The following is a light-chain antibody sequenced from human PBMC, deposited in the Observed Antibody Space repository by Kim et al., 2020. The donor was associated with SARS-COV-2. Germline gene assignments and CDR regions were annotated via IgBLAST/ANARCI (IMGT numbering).Light chain of an antibody. J-gene: IGLJ2*01. CDR1: RLGNKY. V-gene: IGLV3-1*01. CDR2: QDT. CDR3: QAWDSTTTV. Sequence: VSQGQTASITCSGDRLGNKYVCWYQQKPGQSPVVVIYQDTQRPSGIPERFSGSNSGNTATLTISGTQAMDEADYYCQAWDSTTTVFGGGTQLTVL.